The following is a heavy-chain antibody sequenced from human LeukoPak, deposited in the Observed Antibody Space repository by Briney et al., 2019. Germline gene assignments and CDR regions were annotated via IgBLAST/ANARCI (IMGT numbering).Heavy chain of an antibody. CDR1: GGSISSGYYY. D-gene: IGHD3-22*01. Sequence: PSETLSLTCTVSGGSISSGYYYWSWIRQPAGKGLDWIGRIYTTGDTNYNRSLKTRVTISVDTSKNQFSLKLSSVTAADTAVYYCAREVVVGFSFDYWGQGTLVTVSS. CDR3: AREVVVGFSFDY. CDR2: IYTTGDT. J-gene: IGHJ4*02. V-gene: IGHV4-61*02.